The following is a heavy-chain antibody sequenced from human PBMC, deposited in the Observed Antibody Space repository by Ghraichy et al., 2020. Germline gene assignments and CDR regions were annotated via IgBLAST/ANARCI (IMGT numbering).Heavy chain of an antibody. CDR2: INPNSGDT. CDR3: ARERLSGSYNWFDP. CDR1: GYTFTGYY. V-gene: IGHV1-2*04. D-gene: IGHD3-10*01. Sequence: ASVKVSCKASGYTFTGYYIHWVRQAPGQGLEWMGWINPNSGDTNSAQKFQGWVTMTWDTSISTAFMELSRLTSDDTAVYYCARERLSGSYNWFDPWGQGTLVTVSS. J-gene: IGHJ5*02.